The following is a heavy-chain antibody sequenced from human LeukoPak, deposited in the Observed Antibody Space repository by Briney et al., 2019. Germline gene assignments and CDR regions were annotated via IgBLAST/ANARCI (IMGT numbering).Heavy chain of an antibody. CDR3: ARGSVATQDY. V-gene: IGHV3-74*01. D-gene: IGHD4-23*01. CDR2: INSDGSGT. J-gene: IGHJ4*02. Sequence: GGSLRLSCVASGFTFSSYWMHWVRLAPGKGLVWVSRINSDGSGTSYAVSVRGRFTISRDNAKNTLHLQMNSLRAEDTAVYYCARGSVATQDYWGQGTLVTVSS. CDR1: GFTFSSYW.